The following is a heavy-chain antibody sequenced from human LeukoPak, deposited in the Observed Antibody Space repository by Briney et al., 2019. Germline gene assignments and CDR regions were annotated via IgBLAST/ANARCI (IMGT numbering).Heavy chain of an antibody. D-gene: IGHD5-18*01. J-gene: IGHJ6*02. CDR2: MNPNSGNT. V-gene: IGHV1-8*01. Sequence: ASVKVSCKASGYTFASYDINWVRQATGQGLEWMGWMNPNSGNTGYAQKFQGRVTMTRNTSISTAYMELSSPRSEDTAVYYCARTALRVKCMDVWGQGTTVTVSS. CDR3: ARTALRVKCMDV. CDR1: GYTFASYD.